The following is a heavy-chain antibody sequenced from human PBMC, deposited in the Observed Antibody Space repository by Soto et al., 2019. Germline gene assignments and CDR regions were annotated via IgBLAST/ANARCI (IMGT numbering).Heavy chain of an antibody. CDR1: GGSISSGGYS. J-gene: IGHJ4*02. CDR3: AREIAAAGTYFDY. Sequence: SETLSLTCAVSGGSISSGGYSWSWIRQPPGKGLEWIGYIYHSGSTYYNPSLKSRVTISVDRSKNQFSLKLSSVTAADTAVYYCAREIAAAGTYFDYWGQGTLVTVSS. D-gene: IGHD6-13*01. V-gene: IGHV4-30-2*01. CDR2: IYHSGST.